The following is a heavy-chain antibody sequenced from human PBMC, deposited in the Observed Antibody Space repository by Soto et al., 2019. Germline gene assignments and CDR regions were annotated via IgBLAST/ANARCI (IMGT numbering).Heavy chain of an antibody. V-gene: IGHV4-30-4*01. D-gene: IGHD1-26*01. J-gene: IGHJ1*01. CDR2: ISYSGSP. CDR1: GVSVSRDYQ. Sequence: SETLSFTCTVSGVSVSRDYQWIWIRQPPGKGLEWIGHISYSGSPYYHPSLRSRLSISVDTSKNQFSLKVKSVTAADTAVYYCARAWDFWGQGTLVTVS. CDR3: ARAWDF.